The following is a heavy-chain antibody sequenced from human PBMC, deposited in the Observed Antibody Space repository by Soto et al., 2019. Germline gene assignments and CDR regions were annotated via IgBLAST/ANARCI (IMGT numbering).Heavy chain of an antibody. CDR2: IYPGDSDT. CDR3: ARQVSTGGHY. CDR1: GYSFATYW. Sequence: SLKISCKASGYSFATYWIGWVRQMPEKGLEWMAIIYPGDSDTRYSPSFQGQVTISADKSISTAYLQWNSLKASDTAMYYCARQVSTGGHYWGQGTLVTVSS. V-gene: IGHV5-51*01. J-gene: IGHJ4*02. D-gene: IGHD2-8*02.